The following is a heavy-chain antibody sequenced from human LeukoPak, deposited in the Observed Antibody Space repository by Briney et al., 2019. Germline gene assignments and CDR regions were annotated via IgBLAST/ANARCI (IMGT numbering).Heavy chain of an antibody. CDR1: GFTFSSYW. Sequence: PGGSLRLSCAASGFTFSSYWMSWVRQAPGKGLVWVSRLNSDGSSTSYADSVKGRFTISRDTAKNTLYLQMNSLRAEDTAVYYCARAEGGPFYFDYWGQGTLVTVSS. D-gene: IGHD2-15*01. CDR2: LNSDGSST. J-gene: IGHJ4*02. V-gene: IGHV3-74*01. CDR3: ARAEGGPFYFDY.